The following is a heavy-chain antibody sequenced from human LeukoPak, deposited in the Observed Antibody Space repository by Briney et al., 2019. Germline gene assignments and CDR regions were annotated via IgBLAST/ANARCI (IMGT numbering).Heavy chain of an antibody. CDR2: IYYSGST. CDR3: GRYYYDSSGYYFSLGAWFDP. D-gene: IGHD3-22*01. CDR1: GGSISSSSYY. J-gene: IGHJ5*02. Sequence: SETLSLTCTVSGGSISSSSYYWGWIRQPPGKGLEWIGSIYYSGSTYYNPSLKSRVTISVDTSKNQFSLKLSSVTAADTAVYYCGRYYYDSSGYYFSLGAWFDPWGQGTLVTVSS. V-gene: IGHV4-39*01.